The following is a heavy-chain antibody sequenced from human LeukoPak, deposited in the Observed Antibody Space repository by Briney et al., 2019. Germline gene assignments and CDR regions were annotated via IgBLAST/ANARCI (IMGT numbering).Heavy chain of an antibody. D-gene: IGHD6-13*01. V-gene: IGHV3-23*01. CDR3: APDLRGSAWSLDN. CDR1: GFTFSNYA. CDR2: ISDSGDTT. J-gene: IGHJ4*02. Sequence: GGSLSLSCAASGFTFSNYAMSWVRQAPGKGLEWVSFISDSGDTTLYADSAKGRFTISRDNSKSTLYLQLNSLRAEDTALYYCAPDLRGSAWSLDNWGQGTLVTVSS.